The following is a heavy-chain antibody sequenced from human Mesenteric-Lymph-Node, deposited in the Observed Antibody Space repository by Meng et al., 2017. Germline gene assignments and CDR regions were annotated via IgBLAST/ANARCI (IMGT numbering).Heavy chain of an antibody. V-gene: IGHV3-23*01. Sequence: GESLKISCAASGFTFSSHAMSWVRQAPGKGPEWISAISGVGGLTYYADSVKGRFSISRDNSENMLYLQMNTLRAEDTAVYYCAKGITEDMVDWFDPWGQGTLVTVSS. CDR3: AKGITEDMVDWFDP. CDR2: ISGVGGLT. J-gene: IGHJ5*02. CDR1: GFTFSSHA. D-gene: IGHD1-20*01.